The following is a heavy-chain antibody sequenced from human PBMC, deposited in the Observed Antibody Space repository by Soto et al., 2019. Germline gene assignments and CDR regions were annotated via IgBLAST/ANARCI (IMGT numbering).Heavy chain of an antibody. V-gene: IGHV4-30-2*01. CDR1: GGSISNGGYS. J-gene: IGHJ4*02. D-gene: IGHD6-13*01. Sequence: PSETLSLTCAVSGGSISNGGYSWSWIRQPPGKGLEWSGTIYHNESTHYNPSLESRVTISVDRSKNQFSLKLTSVIAADTAVYYCARGRLYLSSFYDYWGQGTLVTV. CDR3: ARGRLYLSSFYDY. CDR2: IYHNEST.